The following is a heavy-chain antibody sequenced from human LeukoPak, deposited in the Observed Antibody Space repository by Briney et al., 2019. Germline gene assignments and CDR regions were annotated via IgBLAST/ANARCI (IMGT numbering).Heavy chain of an antibody. CDR2: TKSKANAYTI. CDR3: VTGEYYFDSSGYYVDY. J-gene: IGHJ4*02. D-gene: IGHD3-22*01. CDR1: GFTFSDHY. Sequence: PGGSLRLSCAASGFTFSDHYMDWVRQAPGKGLEWVGRTKSKANAYTIEYAASVKGRFTISRDDSKNSVSLQMNSLKTEDSAVYYCVTGEYYFDSSGYYVDYWGQGTLVTVSS. V-gene: IGHV3-72*01.